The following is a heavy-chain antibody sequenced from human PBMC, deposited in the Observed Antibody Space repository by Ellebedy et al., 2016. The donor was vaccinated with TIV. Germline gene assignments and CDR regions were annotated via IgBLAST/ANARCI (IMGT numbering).Heavy chain of an antibody. CDR1: GFTFRNYA. CDR3: ARDKGRPAATLDV. V-gene: IGHV3-23*01. CDR2: IGGSGENT. Sequence: GESLKISCAASGFTFRNYAINWVRQAPGKGLEWVSVIGGSGENTFYADSVKGRFTLSRDDSMNTLHLQMNSLRVDDTAIYYCARDKGRPAATLDVWGQGTTVTVSS. D-gene: IGHD2-15*01. J-gene: IGHJ6*02.